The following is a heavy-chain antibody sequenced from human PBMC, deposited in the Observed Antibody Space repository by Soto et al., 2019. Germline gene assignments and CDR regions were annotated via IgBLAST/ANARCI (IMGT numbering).Heavy chain of an antibody. CDR2: ISSSGSTI. D-gene: IGHD5-12*01. Sequence: PGGSLRLSCAASGFTFSDSYMSWIRQAPGKGLEWVSYISSSGSTIYYAGSVKGRFTISRDNAKNSLYLQMNSLRAEDTAVYYCAGKASWLFDYWGQGTLVTVSS. CDR1: GFTFSDSY. V-gene: IGHV3-11*01. CDR3: AGKASWLFDY. J-gene: IGHJ4*02.